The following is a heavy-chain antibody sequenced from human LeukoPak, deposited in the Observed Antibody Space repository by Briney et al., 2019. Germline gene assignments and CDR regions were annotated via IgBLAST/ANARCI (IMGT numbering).Heavy chain of an antibody. CDR1: GGSISSSSYY. Sequence: SETLSLTCTVSGGSISSSSYYWGWIRQPPGKGLEWIGSIYYSGSTYYNPSLKSRVTISVDTSKNQFSLELSSVTAADTAVYYCASPYYNDSSGYYYVHWGQGTLVTVSS. V-gene: IGHV4-39*01. CDR3: ASPYYNDSSGYYYVH. D-gene: IGHD3-22*01. CDR2: IYYSGST. J-gene: IGHJ4*02.